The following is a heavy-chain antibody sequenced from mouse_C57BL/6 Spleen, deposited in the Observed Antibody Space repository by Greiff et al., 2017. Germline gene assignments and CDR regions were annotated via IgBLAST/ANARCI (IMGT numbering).Heavy chain of an antibody. CDR1: GYTFTSYG. Sequence: VMLVESGAELARPGASVKLSCKASGYTFTSYGISWVKQRTGQGLEWIGEIYPRSGNTYYNEKFKGKATLTADKSSSTAYMELRSLTSEDSAVYFCARTLDGYRYFDVWGTGTMVTVSS. CDR3: ARTLDGYRYFDV. V-gene: IGHV1-81*01. CDR2: IYPRSGNT. D-gene: IGHD2-3*01. J-gene: IGHJ1*03.